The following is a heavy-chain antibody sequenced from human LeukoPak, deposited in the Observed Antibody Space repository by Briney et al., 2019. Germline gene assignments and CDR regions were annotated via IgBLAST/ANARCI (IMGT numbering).Heavy chain of an antibody. J-gene: IGHJ4*02. CDR3: AGGTESSSWTSRIDY. D-gene: IGHD6-13*01. Sequence: ASETLSLTCAVYGGSFSGYYWSWIRQPPGKGLEWIGYIYHGESTNYSPSLKSRVTISLETSKNQFSLNLSSVTAADTAVYYCAGGTESSSWTSRIDYWGQGTPVTVSS. V-gene: IGHV4-59*08. CDR1: GGSFSGYY. CDR2: IYHGEST.